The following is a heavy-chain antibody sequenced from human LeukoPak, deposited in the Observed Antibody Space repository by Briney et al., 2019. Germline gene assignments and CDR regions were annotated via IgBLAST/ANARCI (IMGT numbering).Heavy chain of an antibody. V-gene: IGHV3-53*01. CDR2: IYSSGST. Sequence: GGSLRLPSAASGFSVSSNYMSWVRQAPGKGLEWVSIIYSSGSTYYADSVKGRFTISRDNSKNTLYLQMKSLRAEDTAVYYCAKATTVVTSAFDPWGQGTLVTVSS. CDR3: AKATTVVTSAFDP. J-gene: IGHJ5*02. D-gene: IGHD4-23*01. CDR1: GFSVSSNY.